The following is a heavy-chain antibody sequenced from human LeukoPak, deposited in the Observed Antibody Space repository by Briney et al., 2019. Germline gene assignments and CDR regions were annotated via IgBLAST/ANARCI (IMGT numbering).Heavy chain of an antibody. CDR3: ARDVMITFGGVIVMYYFDY. Sequence: PGGSLRLSCAASGFTFSSYWMSWVRQAPGKGLEWVANIKQDGSGKYYVDSVKGRFTISRDNAKNSLYLQMNSLRAEDTAVYYCARDVMITFGGVIVMYYFDYWGQGTLVTVSS. CDR1: GFTFSSYW. CDR2: IKQDGSGK. J-gene: IGHJ4*02. V-gene: IGHV3-7*01. D-gene: IGHD3-16*02.